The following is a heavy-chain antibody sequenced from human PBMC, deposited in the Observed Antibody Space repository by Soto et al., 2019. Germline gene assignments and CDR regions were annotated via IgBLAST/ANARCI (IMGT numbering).Heavy chain of an antibody. J-gene: IGHJ5*02. CDR1: GSSITCADSY. CDR2: IAYSGDT. D-gene: IGHD3-9*01. CDR3: ARDFERSAIGP. Sequence: PSATQSLTRAFSGSSITCADSYLFWLRKPPGKGLEWIGYIAYSGDTYSNPSLRSRVTISADRSENKFSLTLKSVTAADTAVYFCARDFERSAIGPWGQGISVTVSS. V-gene: IGHV4-31*11.